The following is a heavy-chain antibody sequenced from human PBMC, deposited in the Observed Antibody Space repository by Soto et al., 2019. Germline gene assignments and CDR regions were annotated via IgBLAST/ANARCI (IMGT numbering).Heavy chain of an antibody. CDR2: IIPYYNTL. Sequence: QAQVVQSGAEVMKPGSSVKLSCKASEGTFNSYAIAWVRQAPGQGLEWMGGIIPYYNTLNYAQKFQDRVTVTADDSTNTVYMELSSLRSDDTADYFCASGASRWYPYFFDSWAQGTLVTVSS. CDR3: ASGASRWYPYFFDS. V-gene: IGHV1-69*01. J-gene: IGHJ4*02. D-gene: IGHD6-13*01. CDR1: EGTFNSYA.